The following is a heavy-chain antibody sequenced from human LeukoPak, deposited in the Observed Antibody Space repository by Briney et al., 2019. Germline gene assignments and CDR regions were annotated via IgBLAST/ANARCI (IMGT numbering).Heavy chain of an antibody. Sequence: ASVKVSCKASGYTFTSYGISWVRQAPGQGLEWMGWISAYNGNTNHAQKLQGRVTMTTDTSTSTAYMELRSLRSDDTAVYYCARAGDFWSGYYPNWFDPWGQGTPVTVSS. CDR2: ISAYNGNT. D-gene: IGHD3-3*01. CDR1: GYTFTSYG. J-gene: IGHJ5*02. CDR3: ARAGDFWSGYYPNWFDP. V-gene: IGHV1-18*01.